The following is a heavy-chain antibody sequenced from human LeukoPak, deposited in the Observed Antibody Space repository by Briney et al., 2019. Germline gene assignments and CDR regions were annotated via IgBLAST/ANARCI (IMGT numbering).Heavy chain of an antibody. J-gene: IGHJ5*02. V-gene: IGHV3-72*01. CDR3: AKEPLIVPNWFDP. CDR2: TRNKANRYTT. Sequence: GGSLRLSCAASGFTFSDHYMDWVRQAPGKGLEWVGRTRNKANRYTTEYAASVKGRFTISRDDSENSVYLQMNSLKAEDTAVYYCAKEPLIVPNWFDPWGQGTLVTVSS. D-gene: IGHD3-22*01. CDR1: GFTFSDHY.